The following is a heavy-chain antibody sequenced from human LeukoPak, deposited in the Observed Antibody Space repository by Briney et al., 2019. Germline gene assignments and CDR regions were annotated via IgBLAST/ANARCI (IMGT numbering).Heavy chain of an antibody. D-gene: IGHD2-2*03. J-gene: IGHJ6*03. CDR3: ASLGYCSSTSCHGGYYYYMDV. CDR1: GGSFSGYY. Sequence: AETLSLTCAVYGGSFSGYYWSWIRQPPGKGLEWIGEINHSGSTNYNPSLKSRVTISLDTSKNQFSLKLSSVTAADTAVYYCASLGYCSSTSCHGGYYYYMDVWGKGTTVTVSS. CDR2: INHSGST. V-gene: IGHV4-34*01.